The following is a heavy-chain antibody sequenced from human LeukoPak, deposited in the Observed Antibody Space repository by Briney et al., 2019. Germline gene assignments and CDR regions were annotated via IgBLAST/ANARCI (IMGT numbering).Heavy chain of an antibody. CDR1: GFTFNDYG. CDR2: ISSSGGET. J-gene: IGHJ4*02. Sequence: GESLRLSCAASGFTFNDYGMNWVSQAPGKGLEWVASISSSGGETYLADSLKGRFTVSRDNSKNTLYLQMNSLRAEDTAVYYCARKSYAPGSLSFSDYWGQGTLVTVSS. D-gene: IGHD3-10*01. CDR3: ARKSYAPGSLSFSDY. V-gene: IGHV3-23*01.